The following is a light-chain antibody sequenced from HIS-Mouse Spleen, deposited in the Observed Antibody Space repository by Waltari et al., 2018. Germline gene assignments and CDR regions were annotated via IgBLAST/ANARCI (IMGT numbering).Light chain of an antibody. CDR2: TDS. V-gene: IGLV3-25*03. Sequence: SYELTQPPSVSVSPGQTARITCSGDALPKQYAYWYQQKPGQAPVLVIYTDSERPSGIPERVSGSSSGTTVTLTISGVQAEDEADYYCQSADSSGTYQDVVFGGGTKLTVL. CDR3: QSADSSGTYQDVV. CDR1: ALPKQY. J-gene: IGLJ2*01.